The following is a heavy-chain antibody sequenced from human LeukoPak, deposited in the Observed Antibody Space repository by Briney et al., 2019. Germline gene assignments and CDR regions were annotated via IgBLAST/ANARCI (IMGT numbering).Heavy chain of an antibody. CDR3: VREPYCSGGSCYTSGFDC. Sequence: GGSLRLSCAASGVTFSRYWMHWVRQAPGKGLVWVSRIKNDGSRTTYADAVKGRFTISRDNAKNTLYLQMNSLSADDTAVCYCVREPYCSGGSCYTSGFDCWGQGTLVTVSS. V-gene: IGHV3-74*01. CDR2: IKNDGSRT. CDR1: GVTFSRYW. J-gene: IGHJ4*02. D-gene: IGHD2-15*01.